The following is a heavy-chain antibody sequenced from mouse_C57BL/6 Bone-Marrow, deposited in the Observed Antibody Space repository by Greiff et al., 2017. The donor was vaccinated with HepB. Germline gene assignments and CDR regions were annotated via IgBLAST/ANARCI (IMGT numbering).Heavy chain of an antibody. Sequence: VQLKESGPELVKPGASVKISCKASGYSFTGYYMNWVKQSPEKSLEWIGEINPSTGGTTYNQKLKAKATLTVDKSSSTAYMQLKSLTSEDAAVYYCARVYYYGSSPTGYFDVWGTGTTVTVSS. D-gene: IGHD1-1*01. J-gene: IGHJ1*03. CDR1: GYSFTGYY. CDR2: INPSTGGT. V-gene: IGHV1-42*01. CDR3: ARVYYYGSSPTGYFDV.